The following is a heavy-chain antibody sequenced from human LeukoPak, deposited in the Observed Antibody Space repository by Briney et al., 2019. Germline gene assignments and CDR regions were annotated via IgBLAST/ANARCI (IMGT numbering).Heavy chain of an antibody. V-gene: IGHV4-34*01. Sequence: KPSETLSLTCAVYGGSFSGYYWSWIRQPPGKGLEWIGEINHSGSTNYYPSLKSRVTISVDTSKNQFSLKLSSVTAADTAVYYCARKGSSWYNWFDPWGQGTLVTVSS. CDR2: INHSGST. CDR3: ARKGSSWYNWFDP. CDR1: GGSFSGYY. J-gene: IGHJ5*02. D-gene: IGHD6-13*01.